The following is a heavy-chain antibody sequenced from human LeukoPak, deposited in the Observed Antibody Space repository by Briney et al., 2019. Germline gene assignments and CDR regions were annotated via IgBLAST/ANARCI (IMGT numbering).Heavy chain of an antibody. CDR1: GGSFSGYY. CDR3: ASIAVAGHYYFDY. Sequence: ETLPLTCAVYGGSFSGYYWSWLRQPPGKGLEWIGEINHSGSTNYNPSLKSRVTISVDTSKNQFSLKLSSVTAADTAVYYCASIAVAGHYYFDYWGQGTLVTVSS. V-gene: IGHV4-34*01. D-gene: IGHD6-19*01. J-gene: IGHJ4*02. CDR2: INHSGST.